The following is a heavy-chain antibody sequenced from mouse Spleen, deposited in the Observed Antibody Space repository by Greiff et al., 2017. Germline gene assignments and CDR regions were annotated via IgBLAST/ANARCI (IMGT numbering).Heavy chain of an antibody. Sequence: VKLQESGPGLVAPSQSLSITCTVSGFSLTGYGVHWVRQPPGKGLEWLVVIWSDGSTTYNSALKSRLSISKDNSKSQVFLKMNSLQTDDTAMYYCARNSGYSDAMDYWGQGTSVTVSS. V-gene: IGHV2-6*02. J-gene: IGHJ4*01. D-gene: IGHD2-3*01. CDR1: GFSLTGYG. CDR3: ARNSGYSDAMDY. CDR2: IWSDGST.